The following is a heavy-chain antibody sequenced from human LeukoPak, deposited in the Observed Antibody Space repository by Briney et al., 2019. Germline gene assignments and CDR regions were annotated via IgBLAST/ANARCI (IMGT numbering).Heavy chain of an antibody. V-gene: IGHV4-34*01. D-gene: IGHD1-26*01. CDR3: ARVQSGVGPGH. J-gene: IGHJ4*02. CDR2: INHSGST. Sequence: SETLSLTCVVYGGSLRGYYWSWIRQPPGKGLEWIGEINHSGSTTYNPSLKSRVTISVDTSKNQFSLKLTSVTAADTAVYYCARVQSGVGPGHWGQGTLVTVFS. CDR1: GGSLRGYY.